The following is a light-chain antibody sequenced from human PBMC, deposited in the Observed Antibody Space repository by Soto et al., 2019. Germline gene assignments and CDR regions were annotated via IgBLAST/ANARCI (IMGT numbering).Light chain of an antibody. J-gene: IGKJ4*01. CDR1: QDIRHD. Sequence: AIQMTQSRSSLSASVGDRVTITCRASQDIRHDLGWYQQKPGKAPKLLIYSASTLHSGVPSRFSGTESGTDFTLTISTLQPEDFATYYCLQDDAYPLTFGGGTKVEIK. CDR3: LQDDAYPLT. CDR2: SAS. V-gene: IGKV1-6*01.